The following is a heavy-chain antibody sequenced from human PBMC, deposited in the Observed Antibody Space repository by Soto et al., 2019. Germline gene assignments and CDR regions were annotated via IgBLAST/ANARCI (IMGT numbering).Heavy chain of an antibody. V-gene: IGHV1-69*12. CDR1: GGTFSSYA. J-gene: IGHJ6*02. CDR2: IIPIFGTA. D-gene: IGHD2-15*01. CDR3: AVEGGGSRTYYYGMDV. Sequence: QVQLVQSGAEVKKPGSSVKVSCKASGGTFSSYAITWVRQAPGQGLEWMGGIIPIFGTANYAQKFQCRVTSTAEDATSTAYMTLPITSSQCTAACYCAVEGGGSRTYYYGMDVWGQGTTVTVSS.